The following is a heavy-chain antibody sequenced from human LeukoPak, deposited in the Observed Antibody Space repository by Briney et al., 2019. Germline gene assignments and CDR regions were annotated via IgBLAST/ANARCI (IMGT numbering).Heavy chain of an antibody. Sequence: GRSLRLSCAASGFTFDDYAMHWVRQAPGKGLEWVSGISWNSGSIGYADSVKGRFTISRDNAKNSLYLQMNSLRAEGTALYYCAKDGYSYGYYFFSYWGQGTLVTVSS. CDR3: AKDGYSYGYYFFSY. J-gene: IGHJ4*02. CDR1: GFTFDDYA. D-gene: IGHD5-18*01. CDR2: ISWNSGSI. V-gene: IGHV3-9*01.